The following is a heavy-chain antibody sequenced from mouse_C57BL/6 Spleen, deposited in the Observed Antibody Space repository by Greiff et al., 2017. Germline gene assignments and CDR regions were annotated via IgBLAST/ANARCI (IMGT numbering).Heavy chain of an antibody. CDR3: ARAQDGYYGRYFDY. CDR2: ISYDGSN. J-gene: IGHJ2*01. V-gene: IGHV3-6*01. D-gene: IGHD2-3*01. CDR1: GYSITSGYY. Sequence: VQLKESGPGLVKPSQSLSLTCSVTGYSITSGYYWNWIRQFPGNKLEWMGYISYDGSNNYNPSLKNRISITRDTSKNQFFLKLNSVTTEDTATYYCARAQDGYYGRYFDYWGQGTTLTVSS.